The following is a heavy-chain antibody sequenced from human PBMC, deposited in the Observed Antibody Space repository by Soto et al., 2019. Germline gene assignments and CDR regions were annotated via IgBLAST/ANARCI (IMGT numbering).Heavy chain of an antibody. V-gene: IGHV3-7*01. CDR2: IRQDGGEK. J-gene: IGHJ3*01. Sequence: EVHLVESGGGLVQQGGSLRLSCAASGFSFPDFWMTWVRQAPGKGLEWVANIRQDGGEKYYVDSVKGRFIISRDNAKNSLYLQINSLRDEDTAVYYCARVPASHALDVWGQGTMVTVSS. CDR1: GFSFPDFW. D-gene: IGHD2-2*01. CDR3: ARVPASHALDV.